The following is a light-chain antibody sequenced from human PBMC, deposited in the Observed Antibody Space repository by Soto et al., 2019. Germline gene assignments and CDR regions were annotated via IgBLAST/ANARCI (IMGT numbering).Light chain of an antibody. CDR1: QSISSW. CDR3: QHYNSYPWT. J-gene: IGKJ1*01. V-gene: IGKV1-5*03. CDR2: KAS. Sequence: DIQMTQSPSTLSASVGDRVTITCRASQSISSWLAWYQQKPGKAPKLLMYKASSLEAGFPSRLSGSGSGTEFTLTISSLQPNDFATYYCQHYNSYPWTFGQGTKVEIK.